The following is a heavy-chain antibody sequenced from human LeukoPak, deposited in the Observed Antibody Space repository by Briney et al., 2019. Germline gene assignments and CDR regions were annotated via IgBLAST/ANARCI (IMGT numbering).Heavy chain of an antibody. CDR1: GYSFTSYW. J-gene: IGHJ4*02. D-gene: IGHD6-6*01. Sequence: GESLKISCKGSGYSFTSYWIGWVRQMPGKGLEWMGIIYPGDSDTRYSPSFQGQVTISADKSISTAYLQWSSLKASDTAMYYCARHTSSSSIRGEFGYWGQGTLVTVSS. CDR2: IYPGDSDT. CDR3: ARHTSSSSIRGEFGY. V-gene: IGHV5-51*01.